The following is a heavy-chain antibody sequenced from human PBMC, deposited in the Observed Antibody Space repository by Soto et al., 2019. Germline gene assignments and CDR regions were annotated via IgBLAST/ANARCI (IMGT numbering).Heavy chain of an antibody. CDR1: GGSISSSSYY. CDR2: IYYSGST. J-gene: IGHJ4*02. Sequence: PSETLSLTCTVSGGSISSSSYYWGWIRQPPGKGLEWIGSIYYSGSTYYNPSLKSRVTISVDTSKNQFSLKLSSVTAADTALYYCARHGSTVTLYFDYWGQGTLVTVSS. D-gene: IGHD4-17*01. CDR3: ARHGSTVTLYFDY. V-gene: IGHV4-39*01.